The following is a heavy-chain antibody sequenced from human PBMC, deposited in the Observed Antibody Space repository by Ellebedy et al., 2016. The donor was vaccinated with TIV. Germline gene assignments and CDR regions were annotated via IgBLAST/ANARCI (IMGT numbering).Heavy chain of an antibody. J-gene: IGHJ4*02. CDR3: ARDAADSGGKFDY. D-gene: IGHD4-23*01. Sequence: GESLMISCAASGFTVSSNYMNWVRPAPGKGLEWVSVMYSGADGGDTYYADSVKGRFTISRDNSTNTLYLKMNRLRAEDTAVYYCARDAADSGGKFDYWGQGALVTVSS. CDR2: MYSGADGGDT. V-gene: IGHV3-53*01. CDR1: GFTVSSNY.